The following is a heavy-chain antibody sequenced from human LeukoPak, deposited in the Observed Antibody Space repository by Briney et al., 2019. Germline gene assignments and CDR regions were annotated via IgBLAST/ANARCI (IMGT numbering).Heavy chain of an antibody. CDR1: GGTFSSYA. CDR3: ARAPPFWSGFGYYYYYYMDV. V-gene: IGHV1-8*03. CDR2: MNPNSGNT. J-gene: IGHJ6*03. Sequence: ASVKVSCKASGGTFSSYAISWVRQATGQGLEWMGWMNPNSGNTGYAQKFQGRVTITRNTSISTAYMELSSLRSEDTAVYYCARAPPFWSGFGYYYYYYMDVWGKGTTVTVSS. D-gene: IGHD3-3*01.